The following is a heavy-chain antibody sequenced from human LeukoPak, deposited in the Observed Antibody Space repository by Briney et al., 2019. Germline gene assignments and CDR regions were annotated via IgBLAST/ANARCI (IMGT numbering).Heavy chain of an antibody. CDR2: ISGSGGST. CDR1: GFTFSSYA. J-gene: IGHJ3*02. Sequence: PGGSLRLSCATSGFTFSSYAMSWVRQAPGKGLEWVSAISGSGGSTYYADSVKGRFTISRDNSKNTLYLQMNSLRAEDTAVYYCAKPLRDYGDYVSPGDAFDIWGQGTMVTVSS. V-gene: IGHV3-23*01. D-gene: IGHD4-17*01. CDR3: AKPLRDYGDYVSPGDAFDI.